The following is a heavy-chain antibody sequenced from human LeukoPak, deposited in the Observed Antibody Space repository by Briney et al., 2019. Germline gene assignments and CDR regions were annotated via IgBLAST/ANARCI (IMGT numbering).Heavy chain of an antibody. J-gene: IGHJ4*02. Sequence: GGSLRHSCAASGLTFSSYGMHRVRQAPGKELERVAVISYDGSNTYYADSVKGRFTISRDNSKNMLYLQMNSLRAEDTAVYYCAKPYYYGSRSYMDYWGQGTLVTVSS. CDR3: AKPYYYGSRSYMDY. D-gene: IGHD3-10*01. CDR2: ISYDGSNT. V-gene: IGHV3-30*18. CDR1: GLTFSSYG.